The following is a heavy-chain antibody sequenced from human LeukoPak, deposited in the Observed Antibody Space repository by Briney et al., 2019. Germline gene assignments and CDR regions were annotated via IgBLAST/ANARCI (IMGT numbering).Heavy chain of an antibody. Sequence: GASVKVSCKSSGFTSTGYYMHWVRQAPGQGLEWMGWINPNSGGTNYAQKFQGRVTMTRDTSINTAYMELSRLRSDDTAVYFCARDLYGDYYYYYGMDVWGQGTTVTVSS. J-gene: IGHJ6*02. V-gene: IGHV1-2*02. CDR2: INPNSGGT. CDR1: GFTSTGYY. D-gene: IGHD4-17*01. CDR3: ARDLYGDYYYYYGMDV.